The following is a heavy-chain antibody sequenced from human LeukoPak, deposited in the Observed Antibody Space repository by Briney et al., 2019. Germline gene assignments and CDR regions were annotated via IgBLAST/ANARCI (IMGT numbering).Heavy chain of an antibody. CDR3: AKFISGYSYYFDY. D-gene: IGHD3-22*01. CDR1: GFTFSSYA. Sequence: GGSLRLSCVASGFTFSSYAMSWVRQAPGKGLEWVSAISGSGGSTYYADSVKGRFTISRDNSKNTLYLQMNSLRAEDTAVYYCAKFISGYSYYFDYWGQGTLVTVSS. J-gene: IGHJ4*02. V-gene: IGHV3-23*01. CDR2: ISGSGGST.